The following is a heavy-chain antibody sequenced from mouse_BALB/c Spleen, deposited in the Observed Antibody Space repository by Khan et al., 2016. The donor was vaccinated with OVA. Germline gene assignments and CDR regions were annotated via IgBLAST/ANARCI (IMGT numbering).Heavy chain of an antibody. J-gene: IGHJ1*01. Sequence: QIQLVQSGPELKKPGETVKISCKASGYTFTNYEMNWVKQPPGKGLKWMGGINTYTGEPTYADDFKGRVTFSLETSASNAYLLLNNLKNEESATYFWGRGYGYFDVWVEGTTVTVSS. D-gene: IGHD1-1*02. CDR3: GRGYGYFDV. CDR1: GYTFTNYE. CDR2: INTYTGEP. V-gene: IGHV9-3-1*01.